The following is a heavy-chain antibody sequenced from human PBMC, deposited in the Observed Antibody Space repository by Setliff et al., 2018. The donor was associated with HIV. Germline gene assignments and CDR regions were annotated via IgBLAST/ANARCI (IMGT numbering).Heavy chain of an antibody. CDR2: MHYSGTT. CDR3: ARDMTYFYDSSGSLGWFDP. J-gene: IGHJ5*02. V-gene: IGHV4-39*07. D-gene: IGHD3-22*01. CDR1: GGSISSSSYF. Sequence: PSETLSLTCAVSGGSISSSSYFWGWIRQPPGKGLEWIGSMHYSGTTYYNLSLKSRATISVDTSKNQFSLNLRSVTAADTAVYYCARDMTYFYDSSGSLGWFDPWGQGTLVTVS.